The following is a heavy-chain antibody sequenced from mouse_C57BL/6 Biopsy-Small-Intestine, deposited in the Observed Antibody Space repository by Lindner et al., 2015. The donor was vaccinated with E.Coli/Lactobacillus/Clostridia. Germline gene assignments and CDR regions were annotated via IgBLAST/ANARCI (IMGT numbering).Heavy chain of an antibody. CDR2: IHPYNGAA. D-gene: IGHD2-5*01. CDR1: GFTFTSYL. J-gene: IGHJ2*01. V-gene: IGHV1-14*01. CDR3: ARQDSNYVGY. Sequence: QLQESGPELVKSGASVKMSCKASGFTFTSYLIHWVKQRPGQGLEWIGYIHPYNGAAKYNEKFSGKATLTSDKSSSTAYMELSSLTSEDSAVYYCARQDSNYVGYWGQGTTLTVSS.